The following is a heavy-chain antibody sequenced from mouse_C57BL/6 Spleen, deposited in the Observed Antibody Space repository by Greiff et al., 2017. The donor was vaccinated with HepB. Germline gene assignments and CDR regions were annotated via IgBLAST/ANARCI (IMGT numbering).Heavy chain of an antibody. J-gene: IGHJ2*01. CDR1: GFSLTSYA. CDR2: IWTGGGT. D-gene: IGHD1-1*01. V-gene: IGHV2-9-1*01. CDR3: ASHYYGSPAPFDY. Sequence: VQGVESGPGLVAPSQSLSITCTVSGFSLTSYAISWVRQPPGKGLEWLGVIWTGGGTNYNSALKSRLSISKDNSKSQVFLKMNSLQTDDTARYYCASHYYGSPAPFDYWGQGTTLTVSS.